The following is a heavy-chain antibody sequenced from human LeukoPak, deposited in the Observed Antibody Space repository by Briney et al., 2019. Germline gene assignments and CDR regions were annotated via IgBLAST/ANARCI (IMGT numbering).Heavy chain of an antibody. Sequence: PSETLSLTCAVYGGSFSGYYWSWIRQPPGKGLGWIGEINHSGSTNYNPSLKSRVTISVDTSKNQFSLKLSSVTAADTAVYYCARAVHIVVVTYYFDYWGQGTLVTVSS. J-gene: IGHJ4*02. CDR1: GGSFSGYY. D-gene: IGHD3-22*01. V-gene: IGHV4-34*01. CDR3: ARAVHIVVVTYYFDY. CDR2: INHSGST.